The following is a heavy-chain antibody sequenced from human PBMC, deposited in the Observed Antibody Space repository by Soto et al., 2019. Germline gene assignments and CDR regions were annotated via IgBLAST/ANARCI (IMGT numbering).Heavy chain of an antibody. CDR1: GFTFSSYW. Sequence: EVQLVESGGGLVQPGGSLRLSCAASGFTFSSYWMSWVRQAPGKGLEWVANIKQDGSEKYYVDSVKGRFTISRDNAKNSLYLQMNSLRAEDTAVYYCASWLLLGGSYRYTKGSLFYWGQGTLVTVSS. CDR3: ASWLLLGGSYRYTKGSLFY. J-gene: IGHJ4*02. D-gene: IGHD3-16*02. V-gene: IGHV3-7*01. CDR2: IKQDGSEK.